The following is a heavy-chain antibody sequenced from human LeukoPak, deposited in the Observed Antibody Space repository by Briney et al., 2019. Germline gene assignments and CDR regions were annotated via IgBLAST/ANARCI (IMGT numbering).Heavy chain of an antibody. CDR3: ARGVPTAMAIGWFDP. CDR2: IIPIFGTA. Sequence: SVKVSCKASGGTFSSYAISWVRQAPGQGLEWMGGIIPIFGTANYAQKFQGRVTIATDESTSTAYMELSSLRSEDTAVYYCARGVPTAMAIGWFDPWGQGTLVTVSS. V-gene: IGHV1-69*05. CDR1: GGTFSSYA. J-gene: IGHJ5*02. D-gene: IGHD5-18*01.